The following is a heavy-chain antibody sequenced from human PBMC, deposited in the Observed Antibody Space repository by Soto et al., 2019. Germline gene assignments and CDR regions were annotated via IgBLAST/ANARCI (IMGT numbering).Heavy chain of an antibody. Sequence: GESLKISCKGSGYSFTSYWIGWVRQMPGKGLEWMGIIYPGDSDTRYSPSFQGQVTISADKSISTAYLQWSSLKASDTAMYYCARGEIVATIIASYFDYWGQGTLVTVSS. CDR3: ARGEIVATIIASYFDY. J-gene: IGHJ4*02. CDR2: IYPGDSDT. D-gene: IGHD5-12*01. CDR1: GYSFTSYW. V-gene: IGHV5-51*01.